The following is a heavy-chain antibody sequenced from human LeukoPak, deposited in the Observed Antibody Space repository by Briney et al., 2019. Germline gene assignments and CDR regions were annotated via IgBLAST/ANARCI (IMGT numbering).Heavy chain of an antibody. Sequence: GGSLRLSCAASGFTVNSNYMSWVRQAPGKGLEWVSVIYSGGSTYYADSVKGRFTISRDNSKNTLYLQMNSLRAEDTAVYYCARIYDSSGYYYGESWFDPWGQGTLVTVSS. V-gene: IGHV3-66*02. J-gene: IGHJ5*02. CDR3: ARIYDSSGYYYGESWFDP. D-gene: IGHD3-22*01. CDR2: IYSGGST. CDR1: GFTVNSNY.